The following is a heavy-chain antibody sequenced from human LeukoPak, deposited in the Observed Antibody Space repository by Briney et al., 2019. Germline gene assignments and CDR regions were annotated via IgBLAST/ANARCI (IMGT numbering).Heavy chain of an antibody. J-gene: IGHJ4*02. D-gene: IGHD6-13*01. CDR2: ISGSGGST. V-gene: IGHV3-23*01. Sequence: GGSLRLSCTASGFTFGDYAMSWVRQAPGKGLEWVSAISGSGGSTYYADSVKGRFTISRDNSKNTLYLQMNSLRAEDTAVYYCASNLGSRPAAAASSPFDYWGQGTLVTVSS. CDR1: GFTFGDYA. CDR3: ASNLGSRPAAAASSPFDY.